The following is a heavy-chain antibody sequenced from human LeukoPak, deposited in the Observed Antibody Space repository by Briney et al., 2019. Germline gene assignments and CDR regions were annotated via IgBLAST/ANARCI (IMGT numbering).Heavy chain of an antibody. J-gene: IGHJ4*02. CDR2: ISKDGSDK. V-gene: IGHV3-30*04. Sequence: GGSLTLSYAASGFTFSSYAIHWVRQAPGNGLQWAAVISKDGSDKYYADAVRGRFTISRDTSRNTLFLHMNSLGAEDTAVYYCARVRDSNGWGGDYWGQGALVTVSS. D-gene: IGHD6-19*01. CDR1: GFTFSSYA. CDR3: ARVRDSNGWGGDY.